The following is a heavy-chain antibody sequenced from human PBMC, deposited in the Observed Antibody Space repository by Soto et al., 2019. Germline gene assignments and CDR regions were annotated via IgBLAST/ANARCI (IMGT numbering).Heavy chain of an antibody. CDR1: GFTLSSYN. CDR2: ISGVNSDV. Sequence: EVQLMESGGGLVQPGGSLRLSCAASGFTLSSYNMNWVRQAPGKGLEWVSFISGVNSDVFYADSVKGRFTISRDNAKNALQMKMNSLKDEDTVVYYYTKERPPQYSCSPIFEYWGEITLVAVS. V-gene: IGHV3-48*02. CDR3: TKERPPQYSCSPIFEY. D-gene: IGHD4-4*01. J-gene: IGHJ4*02.